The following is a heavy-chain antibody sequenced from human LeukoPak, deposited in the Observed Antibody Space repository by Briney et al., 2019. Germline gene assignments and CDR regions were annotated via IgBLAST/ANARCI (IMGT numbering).Heavy chain of an antibody. J-gene: IGHJ5*02. CDR3: AREDPEYLRDWFDP. CDR1: GGSISSGSYY. Sequence: SSETLSLTCTVSGGSISSGSYYWSWIRQPAGKGLEWIGRIYTSGSTNYNPSLKSRVTISVDTSKNQFSLKLSSVTAADTAVYYCAREDPEYLRDWFDPWGQGTLVTVSS. V-gene: IGHV4-61*02. CDR2: IYTSGST. D-gene: IGHD2/OR15-2a*01.